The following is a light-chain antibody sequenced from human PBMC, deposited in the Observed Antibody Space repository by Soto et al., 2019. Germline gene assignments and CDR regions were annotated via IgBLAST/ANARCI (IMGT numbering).Light chain of an antibody. CDR3: HQYNSYGT. CDR1: QSISSW. CDR2: KAS. J-gene: IGKJ1*01. V-gene: IGKV1-5*03. Sequence: DIQMTQSPSTLSASVGDRVTITCRASQSISSWLAWYQQNPGKAPKLLIYKASNLENGVPSRFRGSGSGTEFTLTISSLQPDDFATYYCHQYNSYGTFGQGTKVDIK.